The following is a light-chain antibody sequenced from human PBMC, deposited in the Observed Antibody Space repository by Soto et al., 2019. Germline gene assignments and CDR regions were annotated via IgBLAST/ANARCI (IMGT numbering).Light chain of an antibody. CDR3: QQYGSSPRT. J-gene: IGKJ1*01. CDR2: GAS. V-gene: IGKV3-20*01. Sequence: IGLTQSAGTLSVSAEGVDPRSCRARQSVSSSYLAWYQQKPGQAPRLLIYGASSRATGIPDRFSGSGSGTDFTLTIRRLEPEDFAVYYCQQYGSSPRTFGQGTKVDIK. CDR1: QSVSSSY.